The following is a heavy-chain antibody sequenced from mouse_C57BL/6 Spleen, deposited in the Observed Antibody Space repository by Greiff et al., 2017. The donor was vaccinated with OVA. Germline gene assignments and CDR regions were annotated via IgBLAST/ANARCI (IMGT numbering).Heavy chain of an antibody. CDR1: GYTFTSYW. CDR3: ARYYGSSLYYFDY. Sequence: VQLQQPGAELVKPGASVKLSCKASGYTFTSYWMHWVKQRPGQGLEWIGMIHPNSGSTNYNEKFKSKATLTVDKSSSTAYMQLSSLTSEDSAVYYCARYYGSSLYYFDYWGQGTTRTVSS. CDR2: IHPNSGST. J-gene: IGHJ2*01. D-gene: IGHD1-1*01. V-gene: IGHV1-64*01.